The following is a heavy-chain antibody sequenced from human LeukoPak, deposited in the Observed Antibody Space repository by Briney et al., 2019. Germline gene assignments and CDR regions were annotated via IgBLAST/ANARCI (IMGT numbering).Heavy chain of an antibody. Sequence: GGSLGLSCAASGFTFSSYEMNWVRQAPGKGLEWVSYISSSGSTIYYADSVKGRFTISRDNAKNSLYLQMNSLRAEDTALYYCAKDIGYSGYDYYFDYWGQGTLVTVSS. V-gene: IGHV3-48*03. CDR3: AKDIGYSGYDYYFDY. J-gene: IGHJ4*02. CDR2: ISSSGSTI. D-gene: IGHD5-12*01. CDR1: GFTFSSYE.